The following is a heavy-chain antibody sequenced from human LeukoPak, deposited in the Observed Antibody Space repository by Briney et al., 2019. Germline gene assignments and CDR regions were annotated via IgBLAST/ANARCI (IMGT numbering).Heavy chain of an antibody. V-gene: IGHV3-21*01. CDR3: ARSIAAAGTLDY. Sequence: GGSLRLSCAASGFTFSSYSMNWVRQAPGKGLEWVSSISSRSSYIYYADSVKGRFTISRDNAKNSLYLQMNSLRAEDTAVYYCARSIAAAGTLDYWGQGTLVTVSS. CDR1: GFTFSSYS. J-gene: IGHJ4*02. D-gene: IGHD6-13*01. CDR2: ISSRSSYI.